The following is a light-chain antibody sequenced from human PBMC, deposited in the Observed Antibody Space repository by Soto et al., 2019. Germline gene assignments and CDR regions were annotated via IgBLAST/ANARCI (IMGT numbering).Light chain of an antibody. V-gene: IGKV2-28*01. CDR3: AQGLATPFT. CDR1: QNLLHSNGYNY. CDR2: LGS. J-gene: IGKJ4*01. Sequence: EIVLTQSRLSLPVTPGEPASISCRSSQNLLHSNGYNYLNWYLQKPGQSPQLLIYLGSNRASGVPDRFSCSGSGTNFTLTINRVEAEDVGLYFCAQGLATPFTFGGWTKVDIK.